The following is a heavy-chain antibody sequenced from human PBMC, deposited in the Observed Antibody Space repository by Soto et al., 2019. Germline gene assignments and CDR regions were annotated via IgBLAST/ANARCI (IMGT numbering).Heavy chain of an antibody. Sequence: ESGGGVVQPGRSLRLSCAASGFTFSSDGMHWVRQAPGKGLEWVAVISYDGSSQYYAVSVQGRFAISRDNSKNTLYLQMTSRRPRETALYYCAKATAHIPLDSWGQEPWSPSPQ. CDR3: AKATAHIPLDS. CDR2: ISYDGSSQ. D-gene: IGHD2-21*01. J-gene: IGHJ5*01. CDR1: GFTFSSDG. V-gene: IGHV3-30*18.